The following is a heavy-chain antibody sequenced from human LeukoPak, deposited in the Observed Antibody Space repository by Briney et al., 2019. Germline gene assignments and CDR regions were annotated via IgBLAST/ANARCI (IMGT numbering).Heavy chain of an antibody. J-gene: IGHJ4*02. CDR1: GFTFSSYW. Sequence: PGGSLRLSCAASGFTFSSYWMHWVRQAPGKGLVWVSRINSDGSSTSYADSVKGRFTIPRDNAKNTLYLQMNSLRAEDTAVYYCARGRYCSGGSCYDDYWGQGTLVTVSS. CDR3: ARGRYCSGGSCYDDY. D-gene: IGHD2-15*01. CDR2: INSDGSST. V-gene: IGHV3-74*01.